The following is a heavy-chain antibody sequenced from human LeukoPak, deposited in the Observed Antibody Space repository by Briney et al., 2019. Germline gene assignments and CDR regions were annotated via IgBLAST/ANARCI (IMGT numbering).Heavy chain of an antibody. Sequence: PSETLSLTCTVSGGSISSGSYYWSWIRQPAGKGLEWIGCIYTSGSTNYNPSLKSRVTISVDTSKNQFSLKLSSVTAADTAVYYCARRRGGDYGMYYYYYMDVWGKGTTVTVSS. V-gene: IGHV4-61*10. CDR2: IYTSGST. D-gene: IGHD4-17*01. J-gene: IGHJ6*03. CDR1: GGSISSGSYY. CDR3: ARRRGGDYGMYYYYYMDV.